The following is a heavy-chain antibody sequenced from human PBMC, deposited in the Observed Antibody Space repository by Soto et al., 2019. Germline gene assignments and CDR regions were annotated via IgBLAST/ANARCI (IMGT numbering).Heavy chain of an antibody. CDR3: ARRLDD. Sequence: QVQLQQWGAGLLKPSETLSHTCTVYGGSFSGYYWSWIRQPPGKGLEWIGDINHNGDTNYNPSLKSRFTISVDTSKNQFSLKLNSVTAADTAVYYCARRLDDWGQGILVTVSS. CDR1: GGSFSGYY. CDR2: INHNGDT. V-gene: IGHV4-34*01. J-gene: IGHJ4*02.